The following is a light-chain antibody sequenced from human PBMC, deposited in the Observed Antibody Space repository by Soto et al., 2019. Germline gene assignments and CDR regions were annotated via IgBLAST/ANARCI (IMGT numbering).Light chain of an antibody. Sequence: QSALTQPPSASGSPGQSVTISCTGTSSDVGDYNYVSWYQQHPGKAPKLMIYXXXXXXXXXXXXXXGXKSGNTASLTVSGXXAEXXXXXYCSSYAGSNNWVFGGGTKLTVL. CDR1: SSDVGDYNY. CDR3: SSYAGSNNWV. J-gene: IGLJ3*02. CDR2: XXX. V-gene: IGLV2-8*01.